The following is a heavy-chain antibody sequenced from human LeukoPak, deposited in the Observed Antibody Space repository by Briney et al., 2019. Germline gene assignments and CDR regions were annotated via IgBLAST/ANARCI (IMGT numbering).Heavy chain of an antibody. CDR1: GFTFSDYY. CDR3: ARDFPLPDYSNSYFDY. CDR2: ISSSGSTI. J-gene: IGHJ4*02. D-gene: IGHD4-11*01. Sequence: GGSLRLSCAASGFTFSDYYMGWIRQAPGKGLEWVSYISSSGSTIYYADSVKGRFTISRDNAKNSLYLQMNSLRAEDTAVYYCARDFPLPDYSNSYFDYWGQGTLVTVSS. V-gene: IGHV3-11*01.